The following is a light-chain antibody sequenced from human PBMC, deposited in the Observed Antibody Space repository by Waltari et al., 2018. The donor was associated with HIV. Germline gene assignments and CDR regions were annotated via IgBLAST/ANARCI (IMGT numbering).Light chain of an antibody. CDR2: GAM. CDR1: QNVSSD. V-gene: IGKV3D-15*01. Sequence: VMTQSPATLSVSPGQRVTLPCRARQNVSSDLAWLPQGPSPAPTLLYYGAMPRAAGSPAGIRGRGVGREFSLTISSRESEGGASYHWKEYNNWPPWTFGQGTK. J-gene: IGKJ1*01. CDR3: KEYNNWPPWT.